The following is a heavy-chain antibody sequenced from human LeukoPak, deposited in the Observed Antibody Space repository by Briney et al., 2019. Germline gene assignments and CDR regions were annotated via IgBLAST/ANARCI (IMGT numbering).Heavy chain of an antibody. V-gene: IGHV3-21*01. CDR3: ARESSGYFY. Sequence: GGSLRLSCAASGFTFITYSMNWLRQAPGKGLEWVSSISSGSSFIYYAASVKGRFTISRDNAENSLFLQMNSLRAEDTAVYYCARESSGYFYWGQGTLVTVSS. D-gene: IGHD3-22*01. CDR1: GFTFITYS. J-gene: IGHJ4*02. CDR2: ISSGSSFI.